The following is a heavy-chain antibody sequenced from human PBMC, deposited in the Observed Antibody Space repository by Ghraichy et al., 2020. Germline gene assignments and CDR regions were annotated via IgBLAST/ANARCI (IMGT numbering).Heavy chain of an antibody. Sequence: GGSLRLSCAASGVTFSSSSITWFRRAPAKWLELVSATSGCCGSTYYTDSVKGRFTISRDNSKNTLYLQMNSLRAEDTAVYSCAKVVSWRYFALWGRGTLVTVSS. D-gene: IGHD5/OR15-5a*01. J-gene: IGHJ2*01. CDR1: GVTFSSSS. CDR2: TSGCCGST. V-gene: IGHV3-23*01. CDR3: AKVVSWRYFAL.